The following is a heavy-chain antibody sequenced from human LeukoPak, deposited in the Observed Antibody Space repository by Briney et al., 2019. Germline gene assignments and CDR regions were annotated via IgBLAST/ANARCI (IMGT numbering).Heavy chain of an antibody. D-gene: IGHD6-6*01. V-gene: IGHV3-21*01. J-gene: IGHJ4*02. CDR1: GFTFSSYN. CDR3: ARESEYSSNAFGY. CDR2: LTSHSSYT. Sequence: PGGSLRLSCAASGFTFSSYNMNWVRQAPGKGLEWVSSLTSHSSYTYYADSLKGRFTISRDNANNSLYLQMDSLRAEDTAVYYCARESEYSSNAFGYWGQGTLVTVSS.